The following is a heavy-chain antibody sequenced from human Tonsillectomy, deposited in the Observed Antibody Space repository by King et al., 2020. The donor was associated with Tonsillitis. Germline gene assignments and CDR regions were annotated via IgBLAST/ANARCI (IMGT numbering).Heavy chain of an antibody. Sequence: VQLVESGGGLVQPGGSLRLSCAASGFTFSNHWMTWVRQAPGKGLEWVAIIKKDGGEKYYVDSVKGRFTISRDNAKNSLYLQMNSLRAEDTAVYYCARDFNYGQFDYCGQGPLVTVSS. D-gene: IGHD3-10*01. CDR3: ARDFNYGQFDY. CDR2: IKKDGGEK. V-gene: IGHV3-7*03. J-gene: IGHJ4*02. CDR1: GFTFSNHW.